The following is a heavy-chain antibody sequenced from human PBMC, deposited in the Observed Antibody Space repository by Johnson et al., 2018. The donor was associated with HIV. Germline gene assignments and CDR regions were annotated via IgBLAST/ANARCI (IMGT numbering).Heavy chain of an antibody. Sequence: VQLVEYGGGLVQPGGSLRLSCAASGFTVSSNYMSWVRQAPGKGLAWVSVIYSGGSTYYAASVKGRLTISRDNSKNTLYLQMNSLRPEDTAVYYCARDAYYGSGSYSQRNTFDVWGQGTMVAVSS. CDR3: ARDAYYGSGSYSQRNTFDV. CDR1: GFTVSSNY. J-gene: IGHJ3*01. D-gene: IGHD3-10*01. V-gene: IGHV3-66*02. CDR2: IYSGGST.